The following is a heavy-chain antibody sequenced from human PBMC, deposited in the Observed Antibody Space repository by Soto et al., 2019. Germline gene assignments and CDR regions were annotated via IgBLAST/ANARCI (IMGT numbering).Heavy chain of an antibody. CDR2: IYYSGST. V-gene: IGHV4-39*01. J-gene: IGHJ4*02. CDR1: GGSISSSSYY. D-gene: IGHD4-17*01. CDR3: ARSYGDYVDY. Sequence: PSETLSLTCTVSGGSISSSSYYWGWIRQPPGKGLEWIGSIYYSGSTYYNPSLKSRVTISVDTSKNQFSLKLSSVTAADTAVHYCARSYGDYVDYWGQGTLVTVSS.